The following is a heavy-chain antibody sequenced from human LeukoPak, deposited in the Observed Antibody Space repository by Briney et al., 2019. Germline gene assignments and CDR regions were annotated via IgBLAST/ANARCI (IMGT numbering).Heavy chain of an antibody. Sequence: GGSLRLSCAASGFTFSSYWMSWARQAPGKGLEWLANIKQDGREKYYVDSVKGRFTISRDNAKNSLYLQMNSLRAEDTAVYYCASSQWELLDYYGMDVWGQGTTVTVSS. D-gene: IGHD1-26*01. CDR1: GFTFSSYW. CDR3: ASSQWELLDYYGMDV. V-gene: IGHV3-7*01. J-gene: IGHJ6*02. CDR2: IKQDGREK.